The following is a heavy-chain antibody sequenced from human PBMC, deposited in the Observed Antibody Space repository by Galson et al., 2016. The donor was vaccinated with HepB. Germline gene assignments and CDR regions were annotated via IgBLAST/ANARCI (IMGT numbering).Heavy chain of an antibody. CDR1: EFTFNNCP. CDR2: LSHDGVTK. Sequence: SLRLSCAASEFTFNNCPLHWVRQAPGKGLEWVAVLSHDGVTKFYADSVRARFTISRDKSKTTVYLQMDGLRSEDTAVYYCARAIMTPSDNWFDPWGQGSLVTVSS. V-gene: IGHV3-30-3*01. J-gene: IGHJ5*02. D-gene: IGHD2-8*01. CDR3: ARAIMTPSDNWFDP.